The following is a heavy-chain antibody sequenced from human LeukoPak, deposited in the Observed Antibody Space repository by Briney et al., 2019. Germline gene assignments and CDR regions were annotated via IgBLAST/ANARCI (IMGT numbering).Heavy chain of an antibody. CDR3: ARHAYSYGLFYFDY. CDR1: GYSISSGYY. D-gene: IGHD5-18*01. V-gene: IGHV4-38-2*01. J-gene: IGHJ4*02. Sequence: PSETLSLTCAVSGYSISSGYYWGWIRQPPGKGLEWIGSIYHSGSTYYNPSLKSRVTISVDTSKNQFSLKLSSVTAADTAVYYCARHAYSYGLFYFDYWGQGTLVTVSS. CDR2: IYHSGST.